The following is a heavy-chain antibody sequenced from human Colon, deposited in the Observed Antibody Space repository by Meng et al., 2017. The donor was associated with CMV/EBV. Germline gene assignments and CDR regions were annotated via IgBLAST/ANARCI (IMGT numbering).Heavy chain of an antibody. J-gene: IGHJ5*02. Sequence: SLKISCAASGFTFDDYAMHWVWQAPGKGLEWVSGISWNSGSIGYADSVKGRFTISRDNAKNMLYLQMNSLKPEDTSLYYCAKVNTQYCSSVSCPKGGFDPWGQGTLVTVSS. CDR1: GFTFDDYA. CDR2: ISWNSGSI. V-gene: IGHV3-9*01. D-gene: IGHD2-2*01. CDR3: AKVNTQYCSSVSCPKGGFDP.